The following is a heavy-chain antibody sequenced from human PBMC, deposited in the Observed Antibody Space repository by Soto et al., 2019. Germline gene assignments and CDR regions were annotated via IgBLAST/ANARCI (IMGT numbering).Heavy chain of an antibody. CDR1: GGTFTNFA. J-gene: IGHJ5*02. CDR2: IIPVFGKA. D-gene: IGHD4-17*01. Sequence: QVQLVQSGAEVKKPGSSVNVSCKASGGTFTNFAISWVRQAPGQGLEWMGGIIPVFGKAKYAQRFQGRVKFTADESTSTAYMEVNSLTSDDTAVYYCARGSPTTVTTWFDPWGQGTLVTVSS. CDR3: ARGSPTTVTTWFDP. V-gene: IGHV1-69*01.